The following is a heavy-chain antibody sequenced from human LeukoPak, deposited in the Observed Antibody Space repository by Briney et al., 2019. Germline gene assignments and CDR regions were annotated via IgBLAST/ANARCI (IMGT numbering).Heavy chain of an antibody. V-gene: IGHV4-30-4*08. CDR3: ARQTSGELRYSDFWRDQFNWFEP. CDR2: IYYSGST. J-gene: IGHJ5*02. CDR1: GGSISSGVYY. Sequence: SQTLSLTCTVSGGSISSGVYYWSWIRQPPGKGLERIGYIYYSGSTYYNTSLKSRVTISVDTSKNQFSLKLSSVTAADTAVYYCARQTSGELRYSDFWRDQFNWFEPWGQGTLVTVAS. D-gene: IGHD3-3*01.